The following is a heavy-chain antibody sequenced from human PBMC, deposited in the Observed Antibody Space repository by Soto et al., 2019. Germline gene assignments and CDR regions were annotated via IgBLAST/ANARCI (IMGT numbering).Heavy chain of an antibody. J-gene: IGHJ4*02. D-gene: IGHD3-9*01. Sequence: KTSETLSLTCAVSGYSISSGYYWGWIRQPPGKGLEWIGSIYHSGSTYYNPSLKSRVTISVDTSKNQFSLKLSSVTAADTAVYYCARAGPILRYFDWRYYFDYWGQGTLVTVSS. CDR1: GYSISSGYY. CDR3: ARAGPILRYFDWRYYFDY. CDR2: IYHSGST. V-gene: IGHV4-38-2*01.